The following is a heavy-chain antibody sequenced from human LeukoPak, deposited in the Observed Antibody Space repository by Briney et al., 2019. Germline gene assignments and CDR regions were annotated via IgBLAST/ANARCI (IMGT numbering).Heavy chain of an antibody. CDR3: ARDINWVGGY. Sequence: GGSLRLSCAASGFTFSSYEMNWVRQAPGKGLEWVSYISSSDNTIYYADSVKGRFTISRGNAKNSLYLQMNSLRAEDTAVYYCARDINWVGGYWGQGTLVTVSS. J-gene: IGHJ4*02. D-gene: IGHD7-27*01. CDR1: GFTFSSYE. V-gene: IGHV3-48*03. CDR2: ISSSDNTI.